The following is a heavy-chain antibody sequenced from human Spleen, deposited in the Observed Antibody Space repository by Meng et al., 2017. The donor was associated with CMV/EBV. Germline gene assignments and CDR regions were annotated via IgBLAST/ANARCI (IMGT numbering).Heavy chain of an antibody. CDR3: AKASGGLPAATYDY. V-gene: IGHV3-23*03. D-gene: IGHD2-2*01. CDR2: IYSGGIST. CDR1: GFTCRSYA. Sequence: ASGFTCRSYAMSWVRQAPGKGLEWVSTIYSGGISTYYADSVKGRFTISRDNSKNTLYLQMNSLRAEDTAVYYCAKASGGLPAATYDYWGQGILVTVSS. J-gene: IGHJ4*02.